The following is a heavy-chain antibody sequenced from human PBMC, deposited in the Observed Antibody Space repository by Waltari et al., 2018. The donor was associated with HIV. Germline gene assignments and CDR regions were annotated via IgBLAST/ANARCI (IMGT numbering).Heavy chain of an antibody. CDR2: IYHSGST. Sequence: QVQLQESGPGLVKPSETLSLTCAVSDYSISSGYYRGWIRQPPGKGLEWIGSIYHSGSTYYNPSLKSRVTISVDTSKNQFSLKLSSVTAADTAVYYCARERGGYDILTGYWEVDVWGQGTTVTVSS. V-gene: IGHV4-38-2*02. CDR1: DYSISSGYY. J-gene: IGHJ6*02. D-gene: IGHD3-9*01. CDR3: ARERGGYDILTGYWEVDV.